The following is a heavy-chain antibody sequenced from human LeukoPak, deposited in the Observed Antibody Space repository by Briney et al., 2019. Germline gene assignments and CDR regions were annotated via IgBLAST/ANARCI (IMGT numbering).Heavy chain of an antibody. CDR1: GGSINTYY. Sequence: PSETLSLTCTVSGGSINTYYWSWIRQLPGEGLEWIGNIYYSGTTSYNPSLESRVIISVDTSKNQFSLKLSSVTAADTAVYYCARDFLPPHYTATIRPDWYFDLWGRGTLITVSS. J-gene: IGHJ2*01. CDR2: IYYSGTT. D-gene: IGHD5-12*01. V-gene: IGHV4-59*01. CDR3: ARDFLPPHYTATIRPDWYFDL.